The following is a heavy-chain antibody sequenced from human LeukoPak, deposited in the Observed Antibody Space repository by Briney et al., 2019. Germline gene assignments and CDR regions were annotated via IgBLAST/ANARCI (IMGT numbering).Heavy chain of an antibody. CDR2: INPNSGGT. V-gene: IGHV1-2*02. Sequence: ASVKVSCKASGYTFTGYYMHWVRQAPGQGLEWMGWINPNSGGTNYAQKFQGRVTMTRDTSISTAYMELSRQRSDDTAVYYCARGYDYVWGSYRYTAFDYWGQGTLVTVSS. CDR3: ARGYDYVWGSYRYTAFDY. CDR1: GYTFTGYY. D-gene: IGHD3-16*02. J-gene: IGHJ4*02.